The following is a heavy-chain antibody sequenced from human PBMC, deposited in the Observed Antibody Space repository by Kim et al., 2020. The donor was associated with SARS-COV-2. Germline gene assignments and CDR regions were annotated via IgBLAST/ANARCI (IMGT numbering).Heavy chain of an antibody. J-gene: IGHJ4*02. Sequence: SLKSRVTIALDTSKNQFSRKLSSVTAADSAVYYCARPHPVVVAGTPCFDYWGQGTLVTVSS. V-gene: IGHV4-39*01. D-gene: IGHD6-19*01. CDR3: ARPHPVVVAGTPCFDY.